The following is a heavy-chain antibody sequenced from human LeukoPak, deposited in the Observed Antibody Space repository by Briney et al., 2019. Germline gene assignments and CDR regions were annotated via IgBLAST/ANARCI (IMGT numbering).Heavy chain of an antibody. V-gene: IGHV3-23*01. CDR2: ISGSGGRT. Sequence: GGSLRLSCEASGFRFSSYGMIWVRQAPGKGLEWVAVISGSGGRTDYADSVKSRFTISRDNFGNTLSLQMNGLRAEDTAVYYCAKEPAQYYNSGNYYHYGMDVWGQGTTVTVSS. J-gene: IGHJ6*02. CDR1: GFRFSSYG. D-gene: IGHD3-10*01. CDR3: AKEPAQYYNSGNYYHYGMDV.